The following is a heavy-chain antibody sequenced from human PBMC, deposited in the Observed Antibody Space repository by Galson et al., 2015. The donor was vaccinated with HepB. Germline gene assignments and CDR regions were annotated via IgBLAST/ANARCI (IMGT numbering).Heavy chain of an antibody. D-gene: IGHD5-18*01. J-gene: IGHJ5*02. CDR1: GFTFSSYG. CDR2: ISYDGSNK. CDR3: AKVLGPYSLGWFDP. V-gene: IGHV3-30*18. Sequence: SLRLSCAASGFTFSSYGMHWVRQAPGKGLEWVAVISYDGSNKYYADSVKGRFTISRDNSKNTLYLQMNSLRAEDTAVYYCAKVLGPYSLGWFDPWGQGTLVTVSS.